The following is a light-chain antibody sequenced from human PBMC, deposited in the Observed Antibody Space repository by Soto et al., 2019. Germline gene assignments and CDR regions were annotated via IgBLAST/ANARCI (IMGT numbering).Light chain of an antibody. Sequence: EILMTQSPVTLSVSPGESATLSCRASQSVAYNLAWYQQKPGQAPRLLIYGASTRATDIPARFSGSGFGTEFTLTINSLQSEDFAVYYCQYYDNWRLSFGGGTTVEIK. V-gene: IGKV3-15*01. CDR1: QSVAYN. CDR2: GAS. J-gene: IGKJ4*01. CDR3: QYYDNWRLS.